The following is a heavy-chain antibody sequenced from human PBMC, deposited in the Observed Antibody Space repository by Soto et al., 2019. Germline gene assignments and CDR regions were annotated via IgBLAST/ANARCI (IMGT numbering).Heavy chain of an antibody. CDR2: IYSSGST. CDR1: GDSISSYY. J-gene: IGHJ6*02. Sequence: SETLSLTCTVSGDSISSYYWSWIRQPPGKGLEWIGYIYSSGSTNYNPSFKSRVTILVDTSKNQFSLKLSSVTAADTAVYYCARRIREVRGVKVYYYYGMDVWGQGTTVTVSS. CDR3: ARRIREVRGVKVYYYYGMDV. D-gene: IGHD3-10*01. V-gene: IGHV4-59*08.